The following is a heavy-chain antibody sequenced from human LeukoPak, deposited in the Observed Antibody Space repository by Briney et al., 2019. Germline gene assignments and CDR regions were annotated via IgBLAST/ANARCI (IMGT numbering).Heavy chain of an antibody. CDR3: AKRRYSYGYYGMDV. J-gene: IGHJ6*02. D-gene: IGHD5-18*01. CDR2: ISGSGGST. Sequence: GGSLRLSCAASGFTFSSYAMSWVRQAPGKGLEWVSAISGSGGSTYYADSVKGRFTISRDNSKNTLYLQMNSLRAEDTAVYYCAKRRYSYGYYGMDVWGQGTTVTVSS. CDR1: GFTFSSYA. V-gene: IGHV3-23*01.